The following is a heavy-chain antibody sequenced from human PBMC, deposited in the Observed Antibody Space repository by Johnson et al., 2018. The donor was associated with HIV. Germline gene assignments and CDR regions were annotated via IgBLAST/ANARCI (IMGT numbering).Heavy chain of an antibody. D-gene: IGHD2-8*01. CDR1: GFTFNDYY. J-gene: IGHJ3*02. CDR2: ISNSGSTA. Sequence: QVQLVESGGGLVEPGGSLRLSCAASGFTFNDYYMTWIRQAPGKGLEWISYISNSGSTADYADSVKGRFTISRDNTKSSLYLQMNSLRAEDTAVYYCMLRTHAEKAFDIWGQGTMVTVSS. CDR3: MLRTHAEKAFDI. V-gene: IGHV3-11*04.